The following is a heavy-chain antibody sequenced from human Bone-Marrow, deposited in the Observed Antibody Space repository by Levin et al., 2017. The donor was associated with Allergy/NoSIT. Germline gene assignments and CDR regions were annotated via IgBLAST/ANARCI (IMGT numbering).Heavy chain of an antibody. CDR1: GGSIASGSYY. J-gene: IGHJ4*02. V-gene: IGHV4-61*02. CDR2: IYASGST. D-gene: IGHD3-10*01. CDR3: ARLYYGSALPGYYFDY. Sequence: MASETLSLTCTVSGGSIASGSYYWSWIRQPAGKGLEWIGRIYASGSTNYNPSLKSRVTISIDTSRNQFSLKLNSVTAADTAVYFCARLYYGSALPGYYFDYWGQGTLVTVSS.